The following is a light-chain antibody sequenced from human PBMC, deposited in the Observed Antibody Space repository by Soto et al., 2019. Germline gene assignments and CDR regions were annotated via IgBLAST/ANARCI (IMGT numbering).Light chain of an antibody. V-gene: IGLV2-14*04. J-gene: IGLJ1*01. CDR3: SSYISSSTYV. Sequence: TIIKTKTSNYIGRYNYVSWYQQYPGKAPKFMIYDVSNRPSGVSNRFSGSKSGNTASLTISGLQAEDEADYYCSSYISSSTYVFGTGARSPS. CDR2: DVS. CDR1: SNYIGRYNY.